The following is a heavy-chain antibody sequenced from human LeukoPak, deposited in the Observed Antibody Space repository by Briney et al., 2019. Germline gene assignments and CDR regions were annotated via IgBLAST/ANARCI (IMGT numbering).Heavy chain of an antibody. CDR3: AKDASPDIVVVVAAFY. Sequence: GGSLRLSCAASGFTFSSYAMSWVRQAPGKGLEWVSAISGSGGSTYYADSVKGRFTISRDNSKNTLYLQMNSLRAEDTAVYYCAKDASPDIVVVVAAFYWGQGTLVTVSS. V-gene: IGHV3-23*01. CDR2: ISGSGGST. J-gene: IGHJ4*02. D-gene: IGHD2-15*01. CDR1: GFTFSSYA.